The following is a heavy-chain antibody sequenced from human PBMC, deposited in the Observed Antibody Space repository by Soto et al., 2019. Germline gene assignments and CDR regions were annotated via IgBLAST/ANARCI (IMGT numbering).Heavy chain of an antibody. CDR2: VYYSGSS. V-gene: IGHV4-30-4*01. D-gene: IGHD3-22*01. Sequence: PSETLSLTCSVSGGSINNEDFYWNWLRQTPGKGLQWIGYVYYSGSSDCIPSLKSRLSMSIDKSKNQFTLKLSSVTAADTAIYYCARMSYYYDKWYFDLWGRGTLVTVSS. J-gene: IGHJ2*01. CDR1: GGSINNEDFY. CDR3: ARMSYYYDKWYFDL.